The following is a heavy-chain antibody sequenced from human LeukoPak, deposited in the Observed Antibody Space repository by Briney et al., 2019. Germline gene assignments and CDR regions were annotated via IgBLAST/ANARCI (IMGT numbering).Heavy chain of an antibody. CDR1: GGSISSYY. CDR2: IYYSGST. Sequence: ASETLSLTCTVSGGSISSYYWSWIRQPPGKGLEWIGYIYYSGSTNYNPSLKSRVTISVDTSKNQFSLKLSSVTAADTAVYYCARAGYDILTGYYKGGFDYWGQGTLVTVSS. D-gene: IGHD3-9*01. J-gene: IGHJ4*02. CDR3: ARAGYDILTGYYKGGFDY. V-gene: IGHV4-59*01.